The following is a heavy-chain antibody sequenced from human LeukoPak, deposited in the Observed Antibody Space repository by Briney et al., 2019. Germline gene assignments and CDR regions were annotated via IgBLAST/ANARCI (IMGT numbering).Heavy chain of an antibody. J-gene: IGHJ4*02. CDR1: GFTFSSYG. CDR2: ISYDGSNK. Sequence: GRSLRLSCAASGFTFSSYGMHWVRQAPGKGLEWVALISYDGSNKYYADSVKGRFTISRDNSKNTLYLQMNSLRAEDTAVYYCARESIAVAGAPFDYWGQGTLVTVSS. D-gene: IGHD6-19*01. CDR3: ARESIAVAGAPFDY. V-gene: IGHV3-30*03.